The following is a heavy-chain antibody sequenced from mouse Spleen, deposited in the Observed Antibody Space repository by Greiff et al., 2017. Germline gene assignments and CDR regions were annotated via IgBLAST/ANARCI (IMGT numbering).Heavy chain of an antibody. CDR2: IWSGGST. Sequence: VQGVESGPGLVQPSQSLSITCTVSGFSLTSYGVHWVRQSPGKGLEWLGVIWSGGSTDYNAAFISRLSISKDNSKSQVFFKMNSLQADDTAIYYCARKGIGYYGTYAMDYWGQGTSVTVSS. D-gene: IGHD1-2*01. CDR3: ARKGIGYYGTYAMDY. CDR1: GFSLTSYG. V-gene: IGHV2-2*01. J-gene: IGHJ4*01.